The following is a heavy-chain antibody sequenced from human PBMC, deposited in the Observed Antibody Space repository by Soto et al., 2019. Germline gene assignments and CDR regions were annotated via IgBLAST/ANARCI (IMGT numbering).Heavy chain of an antibody. CDR1: GYTFTDNY. CDR3: AKGNSGSYLDAFDI. V-gene: IGHV1-2*02. Sequence: QVQLEQSGTEVKKPGASVKVSCKASGYTFTDNYVQWVRQAPGQGLEWMGWISPKSGVTNYAQKVRGRVTMTRDTSIGTAYMYLSRLRSDDTAVYYCAKGNSGSYLDAFDIWGQGTMVTVSS. CDR2: ISPKSGVT. D-gene: IGHD1-26*01. J-gene: IGHJ3*02.